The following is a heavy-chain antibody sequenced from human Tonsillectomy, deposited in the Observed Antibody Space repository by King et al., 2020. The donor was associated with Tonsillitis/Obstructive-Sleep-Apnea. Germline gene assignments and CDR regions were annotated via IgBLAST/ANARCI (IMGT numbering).Heavy chain of an antibody. D-gene: IGHD2-21*02. CDR2: IYYTGST. V-gene: IGHV4-59*08. CDR3: ARHKVTSSFWTFYFDY. J-gene: IGHJ4*02. Sequence: QLQESGPGLVKPSETLSLTCTVSGGSISTYYWSWIRQPPGKGLEWIGYIYYTGSTNYNPSLQSRVTISVDTSKNLFSLKLSSVTAADTAVYYCARHKVTSSFWTFYFDYWGQGTLVTVSS. CDR1: GGSISTYY.